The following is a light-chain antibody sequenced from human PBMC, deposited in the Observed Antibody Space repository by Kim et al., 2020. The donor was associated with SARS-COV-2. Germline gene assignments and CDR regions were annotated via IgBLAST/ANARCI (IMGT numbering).Light chain of an antibody. J-gene: IGLJ3*02. CDR1: SGHSEYA. V-gene: IGLV4-69*02. Sequence: QLVLTQSPSASASLGASVKLTCTLSSGHSEYAIAWHQQQPGKGPRYLMKVNRDGTHNKGDGIPDRFSGSISGAERYLTISSLQSEDEADYYCQTWGAGFRVFGGGTQLTVL. CDR3: QTWGAGFRV. CDR2: VNRDGTH.